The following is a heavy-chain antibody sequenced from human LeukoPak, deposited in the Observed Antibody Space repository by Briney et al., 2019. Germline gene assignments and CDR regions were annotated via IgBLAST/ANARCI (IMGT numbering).Heavy chain of an antibody. CDR3: ARLWGGPGSLRKRRGYSYALDY. D-gene: IGHD5-18*01. J-gene: IGHJ4*02. CDR1: GYSFTSYW. CDR2: IYPGDSDT. Sequence: RGESLKISCKGSGYSFTSYWIGWVRQMPGKGLEWMGTIYPGDSDTRYSPSFQGQVTISADKSISTAYLQWSSLKASDTAMYYCARLWGGPGSLRKRRGYSYALDYWGQGTLVTVSS. V-gene: IGHV5-51*01.